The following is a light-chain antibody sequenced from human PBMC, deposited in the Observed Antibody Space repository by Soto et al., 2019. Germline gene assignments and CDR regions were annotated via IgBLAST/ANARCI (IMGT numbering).Light chain of an antibody. CDR2: GNT. V-gene: IGLV1-40*01. CDR1: SSNIVAIYD. J-gene: IGLJ3*02. Sequence: QAVVTQPPSVSGAPGQRVTISCTGSSSNIVAIYDVHWYQQLPGTAPKLLIYGNTNRPSGVPDRFSGSKSGTSASLAITGLXAEDEADYYCQSYDSSLSGWVFGGGTKLTVL. CDR3: QSYDSSLSGWV.